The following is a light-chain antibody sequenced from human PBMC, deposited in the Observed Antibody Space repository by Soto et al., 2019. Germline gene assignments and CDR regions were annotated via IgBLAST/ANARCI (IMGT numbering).Light chain of an antibody. J-gene: IGLJ1*01. CDR1: SSDVGGYNY. V-gene: IGLV2-14*01. CDR3: SSYTRSSLYV. Sequence: QSALTQPAFVSGSPGQSITISCTGTSSDVGGYNYVSWYQQHPGKAPKLMIYDVSNRPSGVSNRFSGSKSGNTASLTISGLQAEDEADYYCSSYTRSSLYVFGTGTKVTV. CDR2: DVS.